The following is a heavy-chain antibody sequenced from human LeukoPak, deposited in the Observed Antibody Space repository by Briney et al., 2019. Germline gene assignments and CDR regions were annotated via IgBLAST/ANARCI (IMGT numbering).Heavy chain of an antibody. J-gene: IGHJ4*02. CDR1: GFTFSSYA. Sequence: GGSLRLSCAASGFTFSSYAMSWVRQAPGKGLEWVSAISGSGGSTYYADSVKGRFTISRDNSNNTLYLRMNSLRAEDTAVYYCAKDWGYYYDSSGYWENWGQGTLVTVS. CDR2: ISGSGGST. CDR3: AKDWGYYYDSSGYWEN. V-gene: IGHV3-23*01. D-gene: IGHD3-22*01.